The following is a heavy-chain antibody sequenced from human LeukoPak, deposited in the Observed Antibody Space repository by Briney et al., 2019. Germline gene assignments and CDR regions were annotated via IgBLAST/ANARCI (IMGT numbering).Heavy chain of an antibody. D-gene: IGHD6-13*01. V-gene: IGHV4-59*01. CDR2: IYYSGST. J-gene: IGHJ6*02. CDR1: GGSISSYY. CDR3: ARLNGIAAAGTAYYGMDV. Sequence: PSETLSPSCTVSGGSISSYYWSWIRQPPGKGLEWIGYIYYSGSTNYNPSLKSRVTISVDTSKNQFSLKLSSVTAADTAVYYCARLNGIAAAGTAYYGMDVWGQGTTVTVSS.